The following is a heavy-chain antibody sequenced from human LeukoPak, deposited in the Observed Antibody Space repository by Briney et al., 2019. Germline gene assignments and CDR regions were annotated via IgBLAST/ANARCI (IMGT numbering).Heavy chain of an antibody. V-gene: IGHV3-23*01. Sequence: GGSLRLSCAASGFAFSSYAMSWVRQAPGKGLEWVSVISGSGGSTYYADSVKGRFTISRDNSKNTLYLHMNSLRAEDTAVYYCAKDSYYGSGSYSYYGMDVWGKGTTVTVSS. CDR1: GFAFSSYA. CDR2: ISGSGGST. J-gene: IGHJ6*04. CDR3: AKDSYYGSGSYSYYGMDV. D-gene: IGHD3-10*01.